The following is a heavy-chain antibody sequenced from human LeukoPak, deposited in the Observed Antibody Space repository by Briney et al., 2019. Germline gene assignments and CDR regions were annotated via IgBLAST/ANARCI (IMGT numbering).Heavy chain of an antibody. Sequence: ASVKVSCKASGYTFTGYYMHWVRQAPGQGLEWMGWINPNSGGTNYEQKFQGRVTMTRDTSISTAYMELSRLRSDDTAVYYCAPSGEIYDSSGYHYWGQGTLVTVSS. CDR2: INPNSGGT. J-gene: IGHJ4*02. V-gene: IGHV1-2*02. CDR3: APSGEIYDSSGYHY. D-gene: IGHD3-22*01. CDR1: GYTFTGYY.